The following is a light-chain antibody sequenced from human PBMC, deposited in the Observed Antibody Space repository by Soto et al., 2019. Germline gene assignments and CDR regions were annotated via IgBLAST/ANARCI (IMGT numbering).Light chain of an antibody. CDR1: QSVNSN. CDR3: EQYNNWPLT. CDR2: EAS. Sequence: EIVMTQSPATLSVSPGERATLPCRASQSVNSNLAWYQQKRGQAPRLLIYEASSRATGIPARFSASGSGTEFTLTISSLQSEDLAVYYCEQYNNWPLTFGGGTNVEIK. J-gene: IGKJ4*01. V-gene: IGKV3-15*01.